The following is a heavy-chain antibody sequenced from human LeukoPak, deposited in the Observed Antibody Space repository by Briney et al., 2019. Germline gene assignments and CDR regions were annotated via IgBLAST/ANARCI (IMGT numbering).Heavy chain of an antibody. D-gene: IGHD3-22*01. V-gene: IGHV3-53*01. CDR3: ARAVDLYYYDSSGYLVWYY. Sequence: GGSLRLSCAASGFTVSSNYMSWVRQAPRKGLEWVSVIYSGGSTYYADSVKGRFTISRDNSKNTLYLHMNSLRAEDTAVYYCARAVDLYYYDSSGYLVWYYWGQGTLVTVSS. CDR1: GFTVSSNY. CDR2: IYSGGST. J-gene: IGHJ4*02.